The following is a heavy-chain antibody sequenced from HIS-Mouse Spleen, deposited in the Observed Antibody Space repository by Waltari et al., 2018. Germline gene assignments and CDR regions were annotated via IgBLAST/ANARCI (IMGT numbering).Heavy chain of an antibody. CDR1: GGSFSGYY. CDR2: INHSGST. D-gene: IGHD5-18*01. J-gene: IGHJ4*02. Sequence: QVQLQQWGAGLLKPSETLSLTCAVYGGSFSGYYWSWIRQPPGKGLEWIGEINHSGSTNYNPSLKSRVTISVDTSKNQFSLKLSSVTAADTAVYYCARGHLGYSYGYDWGQGTLVTVSS. CDR3: ARGHLGYSYGYD. V-gene: IGHV4-34*01.